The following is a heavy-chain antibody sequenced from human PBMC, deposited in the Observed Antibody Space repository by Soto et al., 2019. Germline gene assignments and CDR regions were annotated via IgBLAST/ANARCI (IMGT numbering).Heavy chain of an antibody. Sequence: QVQLVQSGAEVKKPGASVKVSCKASGYTFTSYAMHWVRQAPGQRLEWMGWINAGNGSTKYSQKFQGRVTITRDTSASTAYMELSSLRPEDRAVYYCASAQGGYSGYADVWGQGPLVTASS. CDR3: ASAQGGYSGYADV. D-gene: IGHD5-12*01. CDR2: INAGNGST. V-gene: IGHV1-3*01. CDR1: GYTFTSYA. J-gene: IGHJ4*02.